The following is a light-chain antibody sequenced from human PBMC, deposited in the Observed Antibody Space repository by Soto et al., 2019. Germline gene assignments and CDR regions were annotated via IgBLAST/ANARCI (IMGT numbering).Light chain of an antibody. CDR2: TAS. Sequence: DIQMTQSPSSLSASVGDRVTITCRASQSISNYLNWYQQKPGKAPKLLIYTASSLQSGVPSRFSGSGSGTDFTLTISSLQPEDFATYYCQQSYSPTTWTFGQGTKVEI. CDR3: QQSYSPTTWT. V-gene: IGKV1-39*01. J-gene: IGKJ1*01. CDR1: QSISNY.